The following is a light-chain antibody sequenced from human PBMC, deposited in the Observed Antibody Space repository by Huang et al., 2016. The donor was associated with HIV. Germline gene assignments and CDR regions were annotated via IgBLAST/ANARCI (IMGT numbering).Light chain of an antibody. CDR2: GAS. Sequence: DIQLTQSPSSLSASVGDRFTITCRASQTITTYLNWYQQKPGKSPHLLIYGASNLQSGVPSRFSGSGSGTDFTLIISGLQPEDFATYYCQQTYTFPAFGRGTKVEIK. CDR3: QQTYTFPA. V-gene: IGKV1-39*01. CDR1: QTITTY. J-gene: IGKJ1*01.